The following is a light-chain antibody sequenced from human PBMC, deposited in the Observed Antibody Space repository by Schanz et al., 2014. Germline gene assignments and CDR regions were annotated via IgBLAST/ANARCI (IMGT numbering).Light chain of an antibody. J-gene: IGKJ2*01. CDR2: LAS. V-gene: IGKV2-28*01. Sequence: DIVMTQSPLSPPVTPGEPASISCRSSQSLLNSNGNNYLDWYLQKPGQSPQLLIYLASNRASGVPDRFSGSGSGTDFTLKISRVEAEDVGVYYCMQGTHWPPHTFGQGTKLEIK. CDR3: MQGTHWPPHT. CDR1: QSLLNSNGNNY.